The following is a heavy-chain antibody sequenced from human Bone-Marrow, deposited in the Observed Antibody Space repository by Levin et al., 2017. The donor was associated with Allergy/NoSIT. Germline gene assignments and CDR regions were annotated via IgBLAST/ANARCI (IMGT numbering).Heavy chain of an antibody. V-gene: IGHV1-18*01. CDR1: GHTFSTYA. J-gene: IGHJ5*02. Sequence: GESLKISCESTGHTFSTYALTWVRQAPGQGLEWMGWITAYNGNPKYQQKFQDRVTMTTDTSTGAAYMEVRNLRSDDTAIYYCAFYCTTNNCPLEAFGPWGQGTLVTVSS. CDR2: ITAYNGNP. CDR3: AFYCTTNNCPLEAFGP. D-gene: IGHD2-8*01.